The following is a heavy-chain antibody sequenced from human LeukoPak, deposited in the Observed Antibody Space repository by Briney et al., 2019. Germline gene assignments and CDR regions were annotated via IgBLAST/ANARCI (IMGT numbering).Heavy chain of an antibody. CDR3: TKDQGIAVAGTD. V-gene: IGHV1-2*02. Sequence: ASVKVSCKASGYTFSGYYIHWVRQAPGQGLEWMGWINPSSGATRYARKFQDRVTMSSDTSITTAYMDLSRLRSDDTAVYYCTKDQGIAVAGTDWGQGTMVTVSS. CDR2: INPSSGAT. CDR1: GYTFSGYY. D-gene: IGHD6-19*01. J-gene: IGHJ3*01.